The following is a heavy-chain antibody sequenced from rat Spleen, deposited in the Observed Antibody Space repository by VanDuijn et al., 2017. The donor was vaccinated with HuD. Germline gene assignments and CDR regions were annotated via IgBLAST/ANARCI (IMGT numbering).Heavy chain of an antibody. CDR2: INTGGSNT. D-gene: IGHD1-4*01. CDR3: TRDPGSPFDY. J-gene: IGHJ2*01. CDR1: GFTFSDHG. V-gene: IGHV5S13*01. Sequence: EVQLVESGGGLVQPGRSLKLSCAASGFTFSDHGMAWVRQTPTKGLEWVASINTGGSNTYYPDSVKGRFTISRDNAKSTLYLQMNSLRSEDTATYYCTRDPGSPFDYWGQGVMVTVSS.